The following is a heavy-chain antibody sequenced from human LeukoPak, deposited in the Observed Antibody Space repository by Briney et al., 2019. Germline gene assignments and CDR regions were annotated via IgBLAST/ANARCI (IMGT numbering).Heavy chain of an antibody. CDR1: TYSISSGYS. Sequence: PSETLSLTCVVSTYSISSGYSWGWIRQPPGKGLEWIGSMYLSGTTYYNPSLKSRVTISVDKSENQFSLKVNFVTAADTVVYFCAKTDYGHYSGFEVWGQGIMVTVSS. CDR2: MYLSGTT. D-gene: IGHD4-17*01. CDR3: AKTDYGHYSGFEV. V-gene: IGHV4-38-2*01. J-gene: IGHJ3*01.